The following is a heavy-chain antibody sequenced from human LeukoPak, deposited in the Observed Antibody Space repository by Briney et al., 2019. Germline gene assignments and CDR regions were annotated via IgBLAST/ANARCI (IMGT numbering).Heavy chain of an antibody. CDR2: IYSGDST. V-gene: IGHV3-66*01. CDR1: GFTVSSNY. J-gene: IGHJ5*02. Sequence: PGGSLRLSCAASGFTVSSNYMSWVRQAPGKGLEWVSVIYSGDSTYYADSVKGRFTISRDNSKNTLYLQMNSLRAEDTAVYYCARTPVVAAMYWFDPWGQGTLVTVSS. D-gene: IGHD2-15*01. CDR3: ARTPVVAAMYWFDP.